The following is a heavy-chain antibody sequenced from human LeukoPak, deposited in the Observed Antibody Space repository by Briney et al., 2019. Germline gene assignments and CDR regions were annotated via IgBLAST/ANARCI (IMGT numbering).Heavy chain of an antibody. J-gene: IGHJ4*02. CDR2: ISSNGGST. CDR1: GFTFSNYA. V-gene: IGHV3-64*02. Sequence: EGSLRLSCAASGFTFSNYAMHWVRQAPGKGLQYVSDISSNGGSTYYADSVKGRFTISRDNSKNTLYLQMGSLRAEDMAVYYCARAKAYFFDYWGQGTLVTVSS. CDR3: ARAKAYFFDY.